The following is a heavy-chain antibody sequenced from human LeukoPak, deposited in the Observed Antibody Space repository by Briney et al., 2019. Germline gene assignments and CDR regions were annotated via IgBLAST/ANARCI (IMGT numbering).Heavy chain of an antibody. V-gene: IGHV3-30-3*01. CDR2: ISSDGGNR. J-gene: IGHJ4*02. Sequence: GGSLRLSCAASGFTSSSYAMHWVRRAPGKALEWVATISSDGGNRYYSDSVKGRFTISRDNSKNTLYLQMNSLRPEDTAVFHCARGRAVTGSTVIDYWGQGTLVTVSS. CDR3: ARGRAVTGSTVIDY. D-gene: IGHD6-19*01. CDR1: GFTSSSYA.